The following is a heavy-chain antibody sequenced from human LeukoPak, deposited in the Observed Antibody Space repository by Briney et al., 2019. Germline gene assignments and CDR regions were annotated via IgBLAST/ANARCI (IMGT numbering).Heavy chain of an antibody. CDR3: AREGGEQWLVFDY. CDR2: NFHTGST. J-gene: IGHJ4*02. D-gene: IGHD6-19*01. Sequence: SETLSLTCSVSADSISRYYWSWIRQPPGKGLERIGYNFHTGSTSYNPSLKSRVTLSMDTSKLQFSLRLTSVTAADTAVYYCAREGGEQWLVFDYWGQGSLVTVSS. V-gene: IGHV4-59*01. CDR1: ADSISRYY.